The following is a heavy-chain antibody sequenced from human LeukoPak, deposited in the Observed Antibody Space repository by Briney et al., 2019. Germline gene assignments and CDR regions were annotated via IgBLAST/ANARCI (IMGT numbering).Heavy chain of an antibody. CDR3: ASSKRYQPLLRFDY. J-gene: IGHJ4*02. D-gene: IGHD2-2*01. Sequence: PSETLSLTCAVSGGSISSGGYSWSWIRQPPGKGLEWIGYIYHSGSTYYNPSLKSRVTISVDRSKNQFSLKLSSVTAADTAVYYCASSKRYQPLLRFDYWGQGTLVTVSS. CDR2: IYHSGST. CDR1: GGSISSGGYS. V-gene: IGHV4-30-2*01.